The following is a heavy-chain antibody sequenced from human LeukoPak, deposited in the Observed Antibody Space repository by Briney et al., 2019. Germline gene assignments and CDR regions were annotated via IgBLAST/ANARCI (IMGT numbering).Heavy chain of an antibody. CDR3: AILNGNANAFDI. J-gene: IGHJ3*02. CDR1: GGSFSGHY. D-gene: IGHD2-8*01. Sequence: SETLSLTCAVYGGSFSGHYWSWIRQPPGKGLEWIGEINHSGSTNYNPSLKSRVTISVDTSKNQFSLKLSSVTAADTAVYYCAILNGNANAFDIWGQGTMVTVSS. CDR2: INHSGST. V-gene: IGHV4-34*01.